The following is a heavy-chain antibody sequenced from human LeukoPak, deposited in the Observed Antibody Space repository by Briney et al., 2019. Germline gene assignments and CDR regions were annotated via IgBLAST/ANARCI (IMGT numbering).Heavy chain of an antibody. CDR3: ARVGGALDFDY. Sequence: ASVKVSCKASGYTFTSYYMHWVRHAPGQGLEWMGIINPSGGSTSYAQKFQGRVTMTRDTSTSTVYMELSSLRSEDTAVYYCARVGGALDFDYWGQGTLVTVSS. V-gene: IGHV1-46*01. J-gene: IGHJ4*02. CDR2: INPSGGST. D-gene: IGHD3-3*02. CDR1: GYTFTSYY.